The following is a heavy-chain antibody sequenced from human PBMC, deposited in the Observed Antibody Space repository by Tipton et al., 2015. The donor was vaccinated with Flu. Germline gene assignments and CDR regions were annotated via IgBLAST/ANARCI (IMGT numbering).Heavy chain of an antibody. Sequence: SLRLSCEASGFTFSNYAMDWVRQAPGKGLEWVASIRGSGDYTYYTDSVKGRFTISKDSLKNTLYLQMNSLRAEDTAIYFCAKEMIERQEGFRNYFDFWGQGTLVTVSS. V-gene: IGHV3-23*01. CDR2: IRGSGDYT. J-gene: IGHJ4*02. D-gene: IGHD3-10*01. CDR1: GFTFSNYA. CDR3: AKEMIERQEGFRNYFDF.